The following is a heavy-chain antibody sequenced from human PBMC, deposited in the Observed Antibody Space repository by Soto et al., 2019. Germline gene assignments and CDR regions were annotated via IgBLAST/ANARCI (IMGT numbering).Heavy chain of an antibody. J-gene: IGHJ6*02. CDR2: IYYSGST. CDR3: ARELRFGEDYYGMDV. CDR1: GGSIGGYF. Sequence: SETLSLACTVSGGSIGGYFSPWVRQPPGKGLEWIGYIYYSGSTTYTPSLKSRVTIAVDTSKNQFSLRLNSVTAADTAVYYCARELRFGEDYYGMDVWGQGTTVT. D-gene: IGHD3-10*01. V-gene: IGHV4-59*12.